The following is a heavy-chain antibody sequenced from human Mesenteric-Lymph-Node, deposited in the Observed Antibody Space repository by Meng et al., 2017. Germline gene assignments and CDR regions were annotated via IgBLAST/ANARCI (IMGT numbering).Heavy chain of an antibody. D-gene: IGHD1-26*01. CDR3: ARHIRWDYNFDY. V-gene: IGHV4-59*08. CDR2: IYYSGST. CDR1: GGSISSYY. J-gene: IGHJ4*02. Sequence: QLHPSCPSPAQRSHIPFLTCTRSGGSISSYYWNWIRQPPGKGLEWIGYIYYSGSTNYNPSLKTRVTISVDTSRNHFSLELSSVTAADTAVYYCARHIRWDYNFDYWGQGALVTVSS.